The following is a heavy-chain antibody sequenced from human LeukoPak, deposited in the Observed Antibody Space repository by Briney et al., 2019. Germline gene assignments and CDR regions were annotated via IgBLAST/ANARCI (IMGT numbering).Heavy chain of an antibody. J-gene: IGHJ3*02. Sequence: AGGSLRLSCAASGFTFSTYWMHWVRQAPGKGLVWVSRINTDGSSTYYADSVKGRFTISRDNAKNTLYLQMNSLRAEDTAVYYCAGESYCSGGSCYSGRAFDIWGQGTMVTVSS. CDR3: AGESYCSGGSCYSGRAFDI. CDR1: GFTFSTYW. CDR2: INTDGSST. V-gene: IGHV3-74*01. D-gene: IGHD2-15*01.